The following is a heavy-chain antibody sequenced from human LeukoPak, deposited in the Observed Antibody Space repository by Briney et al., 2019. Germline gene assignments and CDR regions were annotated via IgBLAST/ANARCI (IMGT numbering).Heavy chain of an antibody. CDR1: GGSISSYY. CDR3: ARDVLAAAGTEL. D-gene: IGHD6-13*01. V-gene: IGHV4-59*01. CDR2: IYYSGST. J-gene: IGHJ4*02. Sequence: PSETLSLTCTVSGGSISSYYWSWIRQPPGKGLEWIGYIYYSGSTNYNPSLKSRVTISVDTSKNQFSLKLSSVTAADTAVYYCARDVLAAAGTELWGQGTLATVSS.